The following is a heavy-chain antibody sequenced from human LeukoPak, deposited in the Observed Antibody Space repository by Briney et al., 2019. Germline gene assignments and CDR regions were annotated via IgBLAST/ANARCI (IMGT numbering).Heavy chain of an antibody. J-gene: IGHJ5*02. Sequence: PGGSLRLSCAASVFTFSNYWMSWVRQAPGRGLEWVANIKQDGSEKYYVDSVKGRFTISRDNAKKSLYLQMNSLRAEDTAAYYCARDREWFDPWGQGTLVTVSS. CDR3: ARDREWFDP. CDR1: VFTFSNYW. V-gene: IGHV3-7*01. CDR2: IKQDGSEK.